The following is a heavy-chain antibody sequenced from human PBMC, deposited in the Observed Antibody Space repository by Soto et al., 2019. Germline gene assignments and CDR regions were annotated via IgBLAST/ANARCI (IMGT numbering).Heavy chain of an antibody. CDR2: INPKFGDT. D-gene: IGHD3-10*01. CDR1: GYTFTSYY. CDR3: ARNMDYYYGPGSGNGHGF. Sequence: QVQLVQSGAEMKEPGDSVRVSCEASGYTFTSYYIHWVRQAPGQGLEWMGWINPKFGDTTYAQDFQGRVSMTRDMSISTVYMELSRLTSDDTAIYSCARNMDYYYGPGSGNGHGFWGQGTPVTVFS. V-gene: IGHV1-2*02. J-gene: IGHJ4*03.